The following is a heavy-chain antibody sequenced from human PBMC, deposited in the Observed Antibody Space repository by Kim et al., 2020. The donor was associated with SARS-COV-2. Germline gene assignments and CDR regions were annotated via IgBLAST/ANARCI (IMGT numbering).Heavy chain of an antibody. J-gene: IGHJ6*02. V-gene: IGHV4-59*01. D-gene: IGHD3-3*01. Sequence: SETLSLTCTVSGGSISSYYWSWIRQPPGKGLEWIGYIYYSGSTNYNPSLKSRVTISVDTSKNQFSLKLSSVTAADTAVYYCARDDRYYDFWSGYYIYYGMDVWGQGTTVTVSS. CDR2: IYYSGST. CDR1: GGSISSYY. CDR3: ARDDRYYDFWSGYYIYYGMDV.